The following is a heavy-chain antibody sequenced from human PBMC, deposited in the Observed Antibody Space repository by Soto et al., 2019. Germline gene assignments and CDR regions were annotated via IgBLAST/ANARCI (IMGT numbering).Heavy chain of an antibody. Sequence: QVQLVQSGAEVRKPGASLKVSCKTSGSTFTRSYIHWVRQAPGQGLAWMGWISPNNGDTHFAQRFQGRVTMTRDTSIGTAYMELSSLTSDDTAVYYCARSSPLLGETGTTGFDDWGQGTLVTVSS. CDR2: ISPNNGDT. D-gene: IGHD1-1*01. V-gene: IGHV1-2*02. CDR3: ARSSPLLGETGTTGFDD. CDR1: GSTFTRSY. J-gene: IGHJ4*02.